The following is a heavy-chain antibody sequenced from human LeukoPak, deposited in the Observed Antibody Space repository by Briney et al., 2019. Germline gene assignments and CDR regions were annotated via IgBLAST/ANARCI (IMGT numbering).Heavy chain of an antibody. CDR2: IIPIFGTA. D-gene: IGHD1-20*01. V-gene: IGHV1-69*13. CDR3: ARREGNWNYFDY. CDR1: GGTFSSYA. J-gene: IGHJ4*02. Sequence: EASVKASCKASGGTFSSYAISWVRQAPGQGLEWMGGIIPIFGTANYAQKFQGRVTITADESTSTAYMELSSLRSEDTAVYYCARREGNWNYFDYWGQGTLVTVSS.